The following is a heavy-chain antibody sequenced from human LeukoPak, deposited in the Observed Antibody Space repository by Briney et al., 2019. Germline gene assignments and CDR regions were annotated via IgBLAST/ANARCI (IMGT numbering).Heavy chain of an antibody. J-gene: IGHJ6*03. CDR2: ITHSGST. Sequence: PSETLSLTCAVYGGSFSGYCWSWIRQPPGKGLEWLGEITHSGSTNYNPSLKSRVTISVDTSKNQFSLKLSSVTAADTAVYYCARGVIAAAGINYYYYYMDVWGKGTTVTVSS. CDR3: ARGVIAAAGINYYYYYMDV. V-gene: IGHV4-34*01. D-gene: IGHD6-13*01. CDR1: GGSFSGYC.